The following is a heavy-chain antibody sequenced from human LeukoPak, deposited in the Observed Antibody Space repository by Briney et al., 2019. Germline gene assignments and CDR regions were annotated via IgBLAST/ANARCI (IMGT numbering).Heavy chain of an antibody. CDR1: GGSISPYY. CDR2: IFYSGKT. V-gene: IGHV4-59*08. CDR3: ARQRCSGNTCYRVDQLYYMDV. D-gene: IGHD2-15*01. J-gene: IGHJ6*03. Sequence: SETLSLTCTVSGGSISPYYWSWIRQSPGTGLEWIGHIFYSGKTDYNPSLKSRVTVSLDTSKNQFSLKLTSVTAADTGVYYCARQRCSGNTCYRVDQLYYMDVWGKGTTVTVSS.